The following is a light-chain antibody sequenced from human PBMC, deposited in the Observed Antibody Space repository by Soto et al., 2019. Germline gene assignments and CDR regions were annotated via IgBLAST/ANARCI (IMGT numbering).Light chain of an antibody. J-gene: IGKJ5*01. Sequence: DIQLTQSPSFLSASVGDTVTITCRASQGISNYLAWYQQKPGKAPKLLIHSAFTLQSGVPSRFSGSGSGAEFTLTISSLQPDDFATYYCQQRSDYPITFGLGTRLEIK. CDR1: QGISNY. V-gene: IGKV1-9*01. CDR3: QQRSDYPIT. CDR2: SAF.